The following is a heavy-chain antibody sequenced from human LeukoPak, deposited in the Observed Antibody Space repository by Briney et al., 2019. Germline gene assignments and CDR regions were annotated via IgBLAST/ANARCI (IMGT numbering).Heavy chain of an antibody. D-gene: IGHD2-2*01. V-gene: IGHV1-8*03. CDR3: ARGPLPAADDYYMDV. Sequence: GASVTVSCKASGYTFTIYVINWVRQATGQGLEWMGWMNPNSGNTGYAQKFQGRVTITRNTSISTAYMELSSLRSEDTALYYCARGPLPAADDYYMDVWGKGTTVTVSS. CDR2: MNPNSGNT. J-gene: IGHJ6*03. CDR1: GYTFTIYV.